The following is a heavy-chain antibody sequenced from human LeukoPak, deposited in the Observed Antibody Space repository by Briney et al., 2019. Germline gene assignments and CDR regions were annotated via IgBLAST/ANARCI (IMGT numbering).Heavy chain of an antibody. CDR3: ARDRTYYYDI. D-gene: IGHD3-22*01. J-gene: IGHJ4*02. CDR2: IYTSGST. V-gene: IGHV4-61*02. Sequence: SETLSLTFTVSGGSISSGSYYWSWIRQPAGKGLEWIGRIYTSGSTNYNPSLKSRVTISVDTSKNQFSLKLSSVTAADTAVYYCARDRTYYYDIWGQGTLVTVSS. CDR1: GGSISSGSYY.